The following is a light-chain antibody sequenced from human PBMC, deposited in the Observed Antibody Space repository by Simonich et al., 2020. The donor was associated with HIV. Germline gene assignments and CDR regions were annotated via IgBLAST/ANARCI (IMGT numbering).Light chain of an antibody. CDR1: QSVLYSSNIKNY. CDR2: WAS. Sequence: DIVMTQSPDSLAVSLGERATINCKSSQSVLYSSNIKNYLAWYRQKPGQPPNLLIYWASTRESGVPYRFSGSGSGTEFTLTISSLQPDDFATYYCQQYNSYPWTFGQGTKVEIK. J-gene: IGKJ1*01. CDR3: QQYNSYPWT. V-gene: IGKV4-1*01.